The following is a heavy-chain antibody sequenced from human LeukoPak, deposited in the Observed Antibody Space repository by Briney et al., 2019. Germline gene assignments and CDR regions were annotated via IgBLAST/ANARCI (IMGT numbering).Heavy chain of an antibody. CDR1: GDSFPSYW. D-gene: IGHD5-18*01. Sequence: GESLKISCKGAGDSFPSYWIAWVRQMPGKGLEWMGIIYPGDSETRYSPSFQGQVTISADKSIGTAYLQWSSLKASDTAMYYCARLDTPLVPYYFDYWGQGTLVTVSS. CDR2: IYPGDSET. CDR3: ARLDTPLVPYYFDY. V-gene: IGHV5-51*01. J-gene: IGHJ4*02.